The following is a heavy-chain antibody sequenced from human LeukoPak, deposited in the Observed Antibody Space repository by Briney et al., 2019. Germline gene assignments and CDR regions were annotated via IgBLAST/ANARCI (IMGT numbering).Heavy chain of an antibody. D-gene: IGHD3-9*01. J-gene: IGHJ4*02. CDR3: ARGDYDILS. CDR2: IYSGRST. Sequence: GGSLRLSCAASGFTFSSNYMSWVRRAPGKGLEWVSVIYSGRSTYYAASVKGRFTISRDNSKHTLYLQMNSLRAEDTAVYYCARGDYDILSWGQGTLVTVSS. V-gene: IGHV3-66*01. CDR1: GFTFSSNY.